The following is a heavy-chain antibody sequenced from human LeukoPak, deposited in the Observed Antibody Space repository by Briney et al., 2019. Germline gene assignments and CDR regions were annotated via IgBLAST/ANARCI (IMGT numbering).Heavy chain of an antibody. J-gene: IGHJ4*02. D-gene: IGHD6-13*01. CDR1: GGSTSRYY. V-gene: IGHV4-59*08. Sequence: SETLSLTCTVSGGSTSRYYWSWIRQPPGKRLEWLGYIYYSGSTTYNPSLKSRLTMSVDTSKNQVSLKLISLTAADTAVYYCARLPGIAAVWGQGTLVTVSS. CDR3: ARLPGIAAV. CDR2: IYYSGST.